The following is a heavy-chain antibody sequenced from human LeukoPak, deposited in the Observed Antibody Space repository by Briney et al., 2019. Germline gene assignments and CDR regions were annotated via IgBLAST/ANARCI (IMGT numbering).Heavy chain of an antibody. D-gene: IGHD3-3*01. J-gene: IGHJ6*03. V-gene: IGHV3-23*01. CDR3: AKQGITIFEDYYMDV. CDR1: GLTFSNYA. Sequence: GGSLRLSCAASGLTFSNYAMSWVRQAPGKGLEWVSAISGSGGSTYYADSVKGRFTISRDNSKNTLYLQMNSLRAEDTAVYYCAKQGITIFEDYYMDVWGKGTTVTVSS. CDR2: ISGSGGST.